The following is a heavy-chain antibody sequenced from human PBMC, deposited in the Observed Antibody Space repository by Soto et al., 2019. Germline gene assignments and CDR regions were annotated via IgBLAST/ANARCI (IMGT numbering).Heavy chain of an antibody. D-gene: IGHD2-2*01. CDR3: ARVRGNQLLGWFDP. J-gene: IGHJ5*02. V-gene: IGHV4-59*01. Sequence: PSETLSLTCTVSGGSISNYYWNWIRQSPGKGLEWIGYIYSSGSTHYNPSLQNRVTISIDTSKNQVSLKVNSVTAADTAVYYCARVRGNQLLGWFDPWGQGTLVTVSS. CDR1: GGSISNYY. CDR2: IYSSGST.